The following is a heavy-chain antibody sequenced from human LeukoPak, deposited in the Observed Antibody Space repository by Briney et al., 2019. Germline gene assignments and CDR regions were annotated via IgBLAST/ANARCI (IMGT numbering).Heavy chain of an antibody. CDR1: GFTFRDYA. Sequence: GGSLRLSCAVSGFTFRDYAMTWVRRAPGKGLGWVSAISGTGGTTYYADSVKGRFTISRANSKNTLYLQLNSLRAEDTAVYYCAKDRRYSSSWYGAFDFWGQGTMVTVSS. V-gene: IGHV3-23*01. D-gene: IGHD6-13*01. CDR2: ISGTGGTT. CDR3: AKDRRYSSSWYGAFDF. J-gene: IGHJ3*01.